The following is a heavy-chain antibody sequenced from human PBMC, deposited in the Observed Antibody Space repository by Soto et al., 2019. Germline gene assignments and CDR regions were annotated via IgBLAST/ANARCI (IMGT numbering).Heavy chain of an antibody. V-gene: IGHV1-2*02. Sequence: QVQLVQSGAEVKKPGASVKVSCKASGSTFGDYYIHCVRQAPGQGLEWMGWINPKTGDTNYAQKFQGRVTMTRDTSISTAYMELSRLRSDDSAVYFCARGSVSRVAATAPDFWGQGTLVTVSS. CDR3: ARGSVSRVAATAPDF. D-gene: IGHD2-15*01. CDR1: GSTFGDYY. J-gene: IGHJ4*02. CDR2: INPKTGDT.